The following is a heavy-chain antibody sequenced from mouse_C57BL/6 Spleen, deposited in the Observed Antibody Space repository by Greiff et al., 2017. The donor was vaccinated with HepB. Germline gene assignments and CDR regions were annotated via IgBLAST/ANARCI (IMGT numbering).Heavy chain of an antibody. D-gene: IGHD1-1*01. Sequence: VKLQESGAELVKPGASVKISCKASGYAFSSYWMNWVKQRPGKGLEWIGQIYPGDGDTNYNGKFKGKATLTADKSSSTAYMQLSSLTSEDSAVYFCASPYYYGSSYGYFDYWGQGTTLTVSS. J-gene: IGHJ2*01. V-gene: IGHV1-80*01. CDR2: IYPGDGDT. CDR1: GYAFSSYW. CDR3: ASPYYYGSSYGYFDY.